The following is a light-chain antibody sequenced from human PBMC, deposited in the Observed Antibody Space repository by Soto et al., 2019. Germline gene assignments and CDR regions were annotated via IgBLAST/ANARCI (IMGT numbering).Light chain of an antibody. CDR2: KAS. Sequence: DTQMTQSPSTLSASIGDRVTITCRASQDISNWLAWYQQRPGKAPKLLIYKASTLQNGVPSRFSGNGSGTEFTLTISSLQTDDFATYYCQQRTFGQGTKVEIK. J-gene: IGKJ1*01. V-gene: IGKV1-5*03. CDR3: QQRT. CDR1: QDISNW.